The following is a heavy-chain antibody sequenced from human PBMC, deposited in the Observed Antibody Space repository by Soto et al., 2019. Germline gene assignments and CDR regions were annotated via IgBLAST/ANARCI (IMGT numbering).Heavy chain of an antibody. J-gene: IGHJ4*02. CDR3: ARASGVGSPQTYYFDY. Sequence: ASVKVSCKASGYTFTGYYMHWVRQAPGQGLEWMGWINPNSGGTNYAQKFQGWVTMTRDTSISTAYMELSRLRSDDTAVYYCARASGVGSPQTYYFDYGGQGTLVTVSS. CDR2: INPNSGGT. D-gene: IGHD2-15*01. V-gene: IGHV1-2*04. CDR1: GYTFTGYY.